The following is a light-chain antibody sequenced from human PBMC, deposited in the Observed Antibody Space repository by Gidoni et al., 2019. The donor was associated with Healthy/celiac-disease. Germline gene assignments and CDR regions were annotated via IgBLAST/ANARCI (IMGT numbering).Light chain of an antibody. J-gene: IGKJ1*01. CDR3: MQALQTPPWT. CDR1: QSLLHSNGYNY. V-gene: IGKV2-28*01. CDR2: LGS. Sequence: DIVMTQSPLSLPVTPGEPASISCRSSQSLLHSNGYNYLDWYLQKPGQSRQLLIYLGSNRDSGVPDRFSGSGSGTDFTLKISRVEAEDVGVYYCMQALQTPPWTFGQGTKVEIK.